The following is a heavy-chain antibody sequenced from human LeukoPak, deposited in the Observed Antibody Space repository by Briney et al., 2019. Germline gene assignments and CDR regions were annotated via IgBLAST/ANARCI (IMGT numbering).Heavy chain of an antibody. V-gene: IGHV3-48*03. D-gene: IGHD5-12*01. J-gene: IGHJ4*02. CDR1: GFTFSSYE. CDR3: ARDLALGGYEN. CDR2: ISSSGRSI. Sequence: GGSLRLSCAASGFTFSSYEMNWVRQAPGKGLEWVSYISSSGRSINYADSVKGRFTISRDNAKNSLYLQMNSLRAEDTAVYYCARDLALGGYENWGQGTLVTVSS.